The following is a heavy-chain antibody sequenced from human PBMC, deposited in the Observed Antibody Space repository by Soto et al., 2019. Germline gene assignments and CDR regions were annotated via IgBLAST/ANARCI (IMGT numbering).Heavy chain of an antibody. Sequence: QVQLVQSGAEVKKPGASVKVSCKAPGYNFTSYGISWVRQAPGQGLEWMGWISAYNGNTNYAQKLQGRATMTTDTSTSTADMELRSLRSDDTAVYYCARDSSSSYTRDARFDLWGQGTLVTVSS. J-gene: IGHJ5*02. CDR1: GYNFTSYG. D-gene: IGHD6-13*01. V-gene: IGHV1-18*04. CDR2: ISAYNGNT. CDR3: ARDSSSSYTRDARFDL.